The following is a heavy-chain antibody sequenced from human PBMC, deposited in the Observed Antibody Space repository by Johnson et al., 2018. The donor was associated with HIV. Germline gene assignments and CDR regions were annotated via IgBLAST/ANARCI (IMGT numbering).Heavy chain of an antibody. J-gene: IGHJ3*02. Sequence: VQLLESGGDLVKPGGSLRLSCTVSGFTFSDYYMSWIRQAPGKGLEWVSYISSGGGSINYADSVKGRFTISRDNAKNSLFLEVDSLRVEDTAVYYCARGKWGVGPNAFDIWGLGTMVTVSS. D-gene: IGHD1-26*01. CDR2: ISSGGGSI. CDR1: GFTFSDYY. V-gene: IGHV3-11*04. CDR3: ARGKWGVGPNAFDI.